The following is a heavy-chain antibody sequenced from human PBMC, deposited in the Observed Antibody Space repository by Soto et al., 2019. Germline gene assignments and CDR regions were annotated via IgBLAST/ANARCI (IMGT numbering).Heavy chain of an antibody. CDR2: ISAYNGNT. CDR3: ARDSPPVDY. J-gene: IGHJ4*02. CDR1: GYTFTSYG. Sequence: QVQLVQSGAEVKKPGASVKVSCKASGYTFTSYGISWVRQAPGQGLEWMGWISAYNGNTNYAQMLQDRVTMTTDTPTRTANKELRSLRSDDTAVYSCARDSPPVDYGGQGTLVTVSS. V-gene: IGHV1-18*01.